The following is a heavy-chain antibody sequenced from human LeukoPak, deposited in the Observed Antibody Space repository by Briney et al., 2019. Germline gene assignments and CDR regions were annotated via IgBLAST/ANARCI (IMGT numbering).Heavy chain of an antibody. Sequence: SGGSLRLSCAASGFTFSSYGMHWVRQAPGKGLEWVAFIRYDGSNKYYADSVKGRFTISRDNSKNTLYLQMNSLRAEDTAVYYCAKVAAGDDYFDYWGQGTLVTVSS. V-gene: IGHV3-30*02. CDR2: IRYDGSNK. CDR1: GFTFSSYG. J-gene: IGHJ4*02. CDR3: AKVAAGDDYFDY. D-gene: IGHD6-13*01.